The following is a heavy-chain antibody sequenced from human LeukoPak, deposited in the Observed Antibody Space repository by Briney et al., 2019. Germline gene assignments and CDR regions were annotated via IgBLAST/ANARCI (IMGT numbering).Heavy chain of an antibody. CDR2: IYYTGST. J-gene: IGHJ6*02. CDR1: GGSISSYY. CDR3: VRQDVVVITAATYYYGMDV. V-gene: IGHV4-59*08. Sequence: SETPSLTCTVSGGSISSYYWNWIRQPPGKGLEWIGYIYYTGSTNYRPSLKSRVTISVDTSRNQFSLKLSSVTAADTAVYYCVRQDVVVITAATYYYGMDVWGQGTTVTVSS. D-gene: IGHD2-2*01.